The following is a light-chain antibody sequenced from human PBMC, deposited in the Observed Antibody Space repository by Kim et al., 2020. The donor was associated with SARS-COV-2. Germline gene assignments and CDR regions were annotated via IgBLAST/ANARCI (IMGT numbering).Light chain of an antibody. CDR3: CSYAGSSTFVV. V-gene: IGLV2-23*02. CDR2: EVS. Sequence: QSITISCPGTSSDVGSYNLVSWYQQHPGKAPKLMIYEVSQRPSGVSNRFSGSKSGNTASLTISGLQAEDEADYYCCSYAGSSTFVVFGGGTQLTVL. CDR1: SSDVGSYNL. J-gene: IGLJ2*01.